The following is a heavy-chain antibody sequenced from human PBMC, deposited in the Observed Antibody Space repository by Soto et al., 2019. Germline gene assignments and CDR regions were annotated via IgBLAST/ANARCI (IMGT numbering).Heavy chain of an antibody. CDR1: GDTFTDYY. CDR3: ARGGHVVFVTAALDY. Sequence: QVQLMQSGAEVKKPGASVKVSCKASGDTFTDYYIHWVRQAPGQGLEWMGTVNPSGGHTTYAQHFLGRVTMTRDTSTSSLYMELTSLTSDDTAIYYFARGGHVVFVTAALDYWGQGTLVTVSS. CDR2: VNPSGGHT. J-gene: IGHJ4*02. D-gene: IGHD2-21*02. V-gene: IGHV1-46*01.